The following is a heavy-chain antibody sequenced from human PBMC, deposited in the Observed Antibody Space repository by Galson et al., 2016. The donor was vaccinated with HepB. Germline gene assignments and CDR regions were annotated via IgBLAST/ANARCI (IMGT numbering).Heavy chain of an antibody. CDR3: ARDIWGDDGDYYSGDY. CDR2: ISSSSSTK. D-gene: IGHD4-17*01. CDR1: GFTLGDYS. Sequence: SLRLSCAASGFTLGDYSMNWVRQAPGKGLEWISFISSSSSTKFYADSVKGRFTISRDNAKNSLYLQMNSLRPEDTAMYYCARDIWGDDGDYYSGDYWGQGTLVTVSS. J-gene: IGHJ4*02. V-gene: IGHV3-48*04.